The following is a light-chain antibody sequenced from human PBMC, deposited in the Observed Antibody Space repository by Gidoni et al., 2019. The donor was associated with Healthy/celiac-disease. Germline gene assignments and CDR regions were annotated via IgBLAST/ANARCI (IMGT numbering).Light chain of an antibody. CDR1: PSISSSY. V-gene: IGKV3-20*01. J-gene: IGKJ2*01. CDR3: QQYGSSPPYT. Sequence: IVLTPSPPTLSLSPGQRATLSCRASPSISSSYLAWYQQKPGQAPRLLIYGASSRATGIPDRFSGSGSGTDFTLTISRLRPEDFAVYYCQQYGSSPPYTFGQGTKLEIK. CDR2: GAS.